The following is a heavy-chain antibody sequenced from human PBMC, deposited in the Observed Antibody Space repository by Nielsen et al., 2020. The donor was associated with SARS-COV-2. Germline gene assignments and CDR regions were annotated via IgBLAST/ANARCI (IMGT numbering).Heavy chain of an antibody. Sequence: SETLSLTCTVSGGSISSYYWSWIRQPPGKGLEWIGYIYYSGSTNYNPSLKSRVTISVDTSKNQFSLKLSSVTAADTAVYYCARASVVPAAWGEDWFDPWGQGTLVTVSS. V-gene: IGHV4-59*01. CDR2: IYYSGST. CDR3: ARASVVPAAWGEDWFDP. J-gene: IGHJ5*02. CDR1: GGSISSYY. D-gene: IGHD2-2*01.